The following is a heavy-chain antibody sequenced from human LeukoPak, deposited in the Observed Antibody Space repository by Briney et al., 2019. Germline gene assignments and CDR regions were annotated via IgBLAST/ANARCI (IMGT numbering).Heavy chain of an antibody. V-gene: IGHV4-39*01. Sequence: SSETLSLTCNVSGGSIGGHTFYWASIRQPPGKGLEWIATIYYNGNTFYNPSLKSRAAISIDMSKSQFSLHLSSVTAADTAIYYCARLTALAGHRGAFDIWGPGTMVTVSS. J-gene: IGHJ3*02. D-gene: IGHD6-19*01. CDR3: ARLTALAGHRGAFDI. CDR2: IYYNGNT. CDR1: GGSIGGHTFY.